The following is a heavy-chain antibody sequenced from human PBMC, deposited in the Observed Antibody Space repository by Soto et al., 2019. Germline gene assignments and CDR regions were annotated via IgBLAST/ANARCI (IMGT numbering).Heavy chain of an antibody. CDR3: ARAHGTSWYNWFDP. CDR1: GGNFTNFG. Sequence: SVKVSCKASGGNFTNFGIGWVRQAPGQGLEWMGGIIPLFGTTNYAHKFRGRVTVTADESTSTVYMELNSLRSEDTAMYYCARAHGTSWYNWFDPWGQGTLVTVSS. V-gene: IGHV1-69*13. CDR2: IIPLFGTT. J-gene: IGHJ5*02. D-gene: IGHD1-26*01.